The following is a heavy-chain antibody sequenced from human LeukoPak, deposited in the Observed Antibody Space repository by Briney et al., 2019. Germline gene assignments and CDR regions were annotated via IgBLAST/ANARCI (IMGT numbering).Heavy chain of an antibody. J-gene: IGHJ4*02. CDR1: GGSISSYY. CDR3: ARVGSDYYGSGSYFLFDY. V-gene: IGHV4-4*07. Sequence: SETLSLTCTVSGGSISSYYWSWIRQPAGKGLEWIGHIYTSGSTNYNPSLKSRVTMSVDTSKNQFSLKLSSVTAADTAVYYCARVGSDYYGSGSYFLFDYWGQGTLVTVSS. D-gene: IGHD3-10*01. CDR2: IYTSGST.